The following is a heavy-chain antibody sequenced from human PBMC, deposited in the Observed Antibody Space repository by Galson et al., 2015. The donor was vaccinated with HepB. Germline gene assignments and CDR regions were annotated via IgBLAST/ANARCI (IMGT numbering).Heavy chain of an antibody. CDR2: ISSSSSYI. CDR1: GFTFSSYS. D-gene: IGHD4-17*01. CDR3: ARGVYDYGDYGETFDY. Sequence: SLRLSCAASGFTFSSYSMNWVRQAPGKGLEWVSSISSSSSYIYYADSVKGRFTISRDNAKNSLYLQMNSLRAEDTAVYYCARGVYDYGDYGETFDYWGQGTLVTVSS. V-gene: IGHV3-21*01. J-gene: IGHJ4*02.